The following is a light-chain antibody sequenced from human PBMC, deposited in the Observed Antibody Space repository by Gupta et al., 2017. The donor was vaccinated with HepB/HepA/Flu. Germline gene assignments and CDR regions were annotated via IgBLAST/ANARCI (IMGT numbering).Light chain of an antibody. Sequence: ELVMTQSPAPLSVSPGERATLSCRASQSVSSNLAWYQQKPGQAPRLLIYGASTRATGIPARFSGSGSGTEFTLTISSLQSEDFAVYYCQQENNWPGSFGQGTKLEIK. V-gene: IGKV3-15*01. CDR3: QQENNWPGS. CDR2: GAS. J-gene: IGKJ2*03. CDR1: QSVSSN.